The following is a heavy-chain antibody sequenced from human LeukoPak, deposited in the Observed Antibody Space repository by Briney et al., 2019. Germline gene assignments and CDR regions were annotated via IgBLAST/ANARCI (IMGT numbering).Heavy chain of an antibody. CDR1: GGSISSHY. CDR3: ARGGDYRPFDY. D-gene: IGHD2-21*02. V-gene: IGHV4-59*11. CDR2: IYYSGST. Sequence: SETLSLTCTVSGGSISSHYWSWIRQPPGKGLEWIGYIYYSGSTNYNPSLKSRVTISVDTSKNQVSLKLSSVTAADTAVYYRARGGDYRPFDYWGQGTLVTVSS. J-gene: IGHJ4*02.